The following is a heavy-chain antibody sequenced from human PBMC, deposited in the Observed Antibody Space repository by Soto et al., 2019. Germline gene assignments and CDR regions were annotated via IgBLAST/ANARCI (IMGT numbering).Heavy chain of an antibody. CDR3: ARRESSSWYYYYGMDV. CDR2: IDPSDSYT. CDR1: GYSFTSYW. D-gene: IGHD6-13*01. V-gene: IGHV5-10-1*01. J-gene: IGHJ6*02. Sequence: PGESLKISCKGSGYSFTSYWISWVRQMPGKGLEWMGRIDPSDSYTDYSPSFQGHVTSSADKSISTAYLQWSSLKASDTAMYYCARRESSSWYYYYGMDVWGQGTTVTVSS.